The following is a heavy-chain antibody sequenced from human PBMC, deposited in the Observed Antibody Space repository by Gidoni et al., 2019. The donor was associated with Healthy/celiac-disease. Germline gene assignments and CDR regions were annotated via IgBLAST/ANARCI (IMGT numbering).Heavy chain of an antibody. D-gene: IGHD3-22*01. CDR1: GFTFSSYG. Sequence: QVQLVESGGGVVQPGRSLRLSCAASGFTFSSYGMHWVRQAPGKGLEWVAVISYDGSNKYYADSVKGRFTISRDNSKNTLYLQMNSLRAEDTAVYYCAKANYYDSSGYSSSYWGQGTLVTVSS. CDR3: AKANYYDSSGYSSSY. CDR2: ISYDGSNK. J-gene: IGHJ4*02. V-gene: IGHV3-30*18.